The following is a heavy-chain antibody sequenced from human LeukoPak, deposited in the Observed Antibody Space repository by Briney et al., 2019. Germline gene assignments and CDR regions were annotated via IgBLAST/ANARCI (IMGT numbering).Heavy chain of an antibody. CDR2: ISNDGSRK. J-gene: IGHJ4*02. V-gene: IGHV3-30*03. D-gene: IGHD3-3*01. Sequence: GGSLRLSCAASGFTFSRHGMHWVRQAPGKGLEWVAIISNDGSRKYYAHSVEGRFTISRDNSKNTLYLQMDSLRAEDTTVYYCARDRAWNYFDYWGQGTLVTVSS. CDR3: ARDRAWNYFDY. CDR1: GFTFSRHG.